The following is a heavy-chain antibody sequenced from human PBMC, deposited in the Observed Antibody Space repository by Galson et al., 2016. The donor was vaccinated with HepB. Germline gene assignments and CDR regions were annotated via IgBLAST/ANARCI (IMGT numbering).Heavy chain of an antibody. J-gene: IGHJ5*02. CDR2: INHSGDS. Sequence: SETLSLTCAVYGGSFNEYYWTWIRQPPGKGLEWIGEINHSGDSTYRPSLESRLTISVDTSKNQFSLRLSSVTAADTAVYYCARGLIRDYRASGSLHPWGQGTLVTVSS. CDR3: ARGLIRDYRASGSLHP. D-gene: IGHD3-10*01. CDR1: GGSFNEYY. V-gene: IGHV4-34*01.